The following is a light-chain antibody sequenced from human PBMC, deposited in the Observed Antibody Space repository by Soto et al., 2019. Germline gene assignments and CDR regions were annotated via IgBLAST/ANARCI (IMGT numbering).Light chain of an antibody. J-gene: IGKJ3*01. CDR3: QKYSSVPV. CDR1: QGISNY. Sequence: DIQMTQSPSSLSSSLGDRVTITCRASQGISNYVAWYQQKPGKPPKLLIYAASTLQSGVPSRFSGSGSGTDFTLTINSLQHEDVATYSCQKYSSVPVFGPGTKVDIK. CDR2: AAS. V-gene: IGKV1-27*01.